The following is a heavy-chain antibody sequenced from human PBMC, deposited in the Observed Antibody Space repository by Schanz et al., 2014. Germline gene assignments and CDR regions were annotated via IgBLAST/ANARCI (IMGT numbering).Heavy chain of an antibody. CDR3: ARLSTLGGWFGNAHLDF. J-gene: IGHJ4*02. D-gene: IGHD3-10*01. Sequence: EVQLVESGGGLVQPGESLRLSCVASGFTFRRHWMYWVRQVPGKGLVWVSHINTDGSSTRYADFVKGRFTISRDNAKNTLYLEMNSLRAEDTALYYCARLSTLGGWFGNAHLDFWGQGTLVTVS. CDR2: INTDGSST. CDR1: GFTFRRHW. V-gene: IGHV3-74*01.